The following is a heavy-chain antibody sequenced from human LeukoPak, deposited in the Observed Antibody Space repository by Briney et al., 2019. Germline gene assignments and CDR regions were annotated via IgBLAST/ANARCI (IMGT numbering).Heavy chain of an antibody. Sequence: PGGSLRLSCVGSGFTFSSYWMHWVRQAPGKGLVWVSHINSDGSWTSYADSVKGRFTISKDNAKNTVYLQMNNLRAEDTAVYYCVSFYETYWGRGTLVTVSS. D-gene: IGHD2-2*01. J-gene: IGHJ4*02. V-gene: IGHV3-74*01. CDR1: GFTFSSYW. CDR2: INSDGSWT. CDR3: VSFYETY.